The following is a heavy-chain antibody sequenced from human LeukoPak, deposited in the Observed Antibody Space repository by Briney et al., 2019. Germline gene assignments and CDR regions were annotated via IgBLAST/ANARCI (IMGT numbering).Heavy chain of an antibody. CDR1: GYSISSGYY. J-gene: IGHJ4*02. CDR2: IYHSGST. CDR3: ARDMYYYGSGSYRFYY. V-gene: IGHV4-38-2*02. Sequence: SEALSLTCTVSGYSISSGYYWGWIRQPPGKGLEWIGSIYHSGSTYYNPSLKSRVIISVEPTNNQFSLKLSSVTAADTAVYYCARDMYYYGSGSYRFYYWGEGRLVTVS. D-gene: IGHD3-10*01.